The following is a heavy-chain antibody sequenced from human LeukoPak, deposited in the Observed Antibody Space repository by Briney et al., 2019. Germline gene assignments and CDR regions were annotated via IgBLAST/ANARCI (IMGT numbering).Heavy chain of an antibody. CDR1: GYTFTNYG. CDR2: FSSYNGNT. D-gene: IGHD4-23*01. Sequence: ASVKVSCKASGYTFTNYGISSVRQAPGQGLEWVAWFSSYNGNTNYAQKLQGRVTMTTDTSTSTAYVELRSLRSDDTAVYYCAREPHYGGRHYYCGMDVWGQGTTVTVSS. J-gene: IGHJ6*02. CDR3: AREPHYGGRHYYCGMDV. V-gene: IGHV1-18*01.